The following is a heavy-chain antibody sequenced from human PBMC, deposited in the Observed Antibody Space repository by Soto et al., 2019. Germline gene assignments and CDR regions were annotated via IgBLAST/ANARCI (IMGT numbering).Heavy chain of an antibody. V-gene: IGHV4-4*02. CDR1: RASISRGW. CDR2: TLYSGRT. J-gene: IGHJ5*02. D-gene: IGHD2-8*02. CDR3: SSNVTDPPS. Sequence: SETLSLTCAVSRASISRGWWTWVRQPPGKGLEWIGETLYSGRTNYNSSLNSRVTISIDKSKKQFSLNLSSVTAADTAVYYCSSNVTDPPSSGQGTFVPGSA.